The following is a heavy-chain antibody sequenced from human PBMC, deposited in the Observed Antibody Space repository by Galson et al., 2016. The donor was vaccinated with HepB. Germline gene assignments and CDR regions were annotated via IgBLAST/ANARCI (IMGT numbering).Heavy chain of an antibody. CDR1: GFTFSYST. Sequence: SLRLSCAASGFTFSYSTMHWVRQAPGKGLEWVSHINCYGSTTYYAASVKGRFTISRDNAMNTLYLQMNSLRDEDTAVYYCARLGTNRYPSFDHRGQGTLVTVSS. D-gene: IGHD1-1*01. J-gene: IGHJ4*02. V-gene: IGHV3-48*02. CDR3: ARLGTNRYPSFDH. CDR2: INCYGSTT.